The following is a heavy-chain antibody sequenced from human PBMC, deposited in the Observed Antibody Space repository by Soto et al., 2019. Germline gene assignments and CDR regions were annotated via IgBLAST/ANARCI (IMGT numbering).Heavy chain of an antibody. D-gene: IGHD3-10*01. V-gene: IGHV1-69*08. Sequence: QVQLVQSGAEVKKPGSSVKVSCKASGGTFSSYTISWVRQAPGQGLEWMGRIIPILGIANYAQKFQGRVTITADKSTSTAYMELSSLRSEDTAVYYCARDADYYGSGSYLRYWGRGTLVTVSS. J-gene: IGHJ4*02. CDR2: IIPILGIA. CDR3: ARDADYYGSGSYLRY. CDR1: GGTFSSYT.